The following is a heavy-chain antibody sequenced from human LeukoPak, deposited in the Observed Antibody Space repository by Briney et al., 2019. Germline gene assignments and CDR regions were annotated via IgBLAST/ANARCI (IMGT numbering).Heavy chain of an antibody. CDR2: IKTKSDGGTT. CDR3: STENYRSGSYG. Sequence: GGSFRLSCAASGFTFSHAWMSWFRQAPGKGLEWVGRIKTKSDGGTTDYAAPVKGRFSISRDDSRNTLYLQMNSLKTEDTAVYYCSTENYRSGSYGRGQGTLVTVSS. J-gene: IGHJ4*02. D-gene: IGHD1-26*01. CDR1: GFTFSHAW. V-gene: IGHV3-15*01.